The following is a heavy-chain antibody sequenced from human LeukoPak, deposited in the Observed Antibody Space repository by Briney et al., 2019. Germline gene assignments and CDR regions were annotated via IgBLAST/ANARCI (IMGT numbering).Heavy chain of an antibody. V-gene: IGHV3-64*04. CDR2: ISSNGGST. J-gene: IGHJ4*02. CDR1: GFTFSSYA. CDR3: ARDRSASIAVVTAEIDY. D-gene: IGHD6-19*01. Sequence: GGSLRLSCSASGFTFSSYAMHWVRQAPGKGLEYVSAISSNGGSTYYADSVKGRFTISRDNAKDSLYLQMNGLRAEDTAVYYCARDRSASIAVVTAEIDYWGQGTLVTVSS.